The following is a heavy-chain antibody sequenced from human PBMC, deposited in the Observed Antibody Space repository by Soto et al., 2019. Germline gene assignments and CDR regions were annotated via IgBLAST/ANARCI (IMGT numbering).Heavy chain of an antibody. Sequence: SQTLSLTCAISGDSVSSDSAAWNWIRPSPSRGLEWLGRTYYRSKWYNDYAVSVNGRITINPDTSKNHFSLQLNSVTPEDTAVYYCVRSRVFIAVAGMATYYYYYGMDVWGQGTTVTSP. V-gene: IGHV6-1*01. J-gene: IGHJ6*02. CDR1: GDSVSSDSAA. D-gene: IGHD6-19*01. CDR3: VRSRVFIAVAGMATYYYYYGMDV. CDR2: TYYRSKWYN.